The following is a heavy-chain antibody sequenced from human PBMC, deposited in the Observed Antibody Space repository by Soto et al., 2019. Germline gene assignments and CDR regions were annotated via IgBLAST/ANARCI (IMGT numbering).Heavy chain of an antibody. Sequence: GGSLRLSCAASGFTVSSNYMSWVRQAPGKGLEWVSVIYSGGSTYYADSVKGRFTISRDNSKNTLYLQMNSLRAEDTAVYYCASGAPWPYGKVAFEIWGQGKMVT. CDR1: GFTVSSNY. CDR3: ASGAPWPYGKVAFEI. CDR2: IYSGGST. J-gene: IGHJ3*02. D-gene: IGHD4-17*01. V-gene: IGHV3-66*01.